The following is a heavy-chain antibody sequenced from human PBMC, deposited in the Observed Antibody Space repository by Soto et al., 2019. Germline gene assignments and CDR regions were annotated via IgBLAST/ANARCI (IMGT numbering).Heavy chain of an antibody. Sequence: PGGSLRLSCAASGFTVSSNYMSWVRQAPGKGLEWVSVIYSGGSTYYADSVKGRFTISRDNSKNTLYLQMNSLRAEDTSLYYCATARVESVYPDYFHNWGHGT. CDR1: GFTVSSNY. CDR2: IYSGGST. CDR3: ATARVESVYPDYFHN. D-gene: IGHD2-15*01. V-gene: IGHV3-53*01. J-gene: IGHJ1*01.